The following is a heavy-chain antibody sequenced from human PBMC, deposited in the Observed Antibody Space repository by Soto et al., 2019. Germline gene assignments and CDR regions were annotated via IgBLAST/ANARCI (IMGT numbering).Heavy chain of an antibody. J-gene: IGHJ4*02. CDR2: IYYSGST. V-gene: IGHV4-30-4*01. Sequence: QVQLQESGPGLVKPSQTLSLTCTVSGGSISSGDYYWSWIRQPPGQGLEWIVYIYYSGSTYYNPSLKSRVTLSVDTSKNQFSLKLSSVNAADTAVYYCARQSRDYAYVWGSYRQEGWIDYWGQGTLVTVSS. CDR3: ARQSRDYAYVWGSYRQEGWIDY. D-gene: IGHD3-16*02. CDR1: GGSISSGDYY.